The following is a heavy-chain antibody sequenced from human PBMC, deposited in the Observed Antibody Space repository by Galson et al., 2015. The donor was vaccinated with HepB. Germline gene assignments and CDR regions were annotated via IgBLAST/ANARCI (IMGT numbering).Heavy chain of an antibody. CDR1: GYTFSSHY. J-gene: IGHJ4*02. Sequence: SVKVSCKASGYTFSSHYLHWVRQAPGLRLEWLGWINPNSGETNFAQKFQGRVTMTRDTSMSTAYMELTRVRSDDTGLYYCARIGVAEINWGQGTLVTVSS. V-gene: IGHV1-2*02. D-gene: IGHD6-19*01. CDR2: INPNSGET. CDR3: ARIGVAEIN.